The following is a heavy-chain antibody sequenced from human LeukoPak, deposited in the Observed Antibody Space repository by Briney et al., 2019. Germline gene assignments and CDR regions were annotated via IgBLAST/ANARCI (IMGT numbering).Heavy chain of an antibody. D-gene: IGHD2-15*01. CDR1: GGSFSGYY. J-gene: IGHJ5*02. CDR2: INHSGST. CDR3: ARGEGYCSGGSCYSRWFDP. V-gene: IGHV4-34*01. Sequence: SETLSLTCAVYGGSFSGYYWNWIRQPPGKGLEWIGEINHSGSTNYNPSLKSRVTISVDTSKNQFSLKLSSVTAADTAVYYCARGEGYCSGGSCYSRWFDPWGQGTLVTVSS.